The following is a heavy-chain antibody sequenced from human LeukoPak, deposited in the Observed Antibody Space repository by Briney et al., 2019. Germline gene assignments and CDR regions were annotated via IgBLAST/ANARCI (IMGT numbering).Heavy chain of an antibody. J-gene: IGHJ3*02. CDR1: GFTFSSYA. V-gene: IGHV3-30-3*01. D-gene: IGHD1-26*01. Sequence: PGGSLRLSCAASGFTFSSYAMHWVRQAPGKGLEWVAVISYDGSNKYYADSVKSRFTISRDNSKNTLYLQMNSLRAEDTAVYYCARDNGGSYQGAFDIWGQGTMVTVSS. CDR2: ISYDGSNK. CDR3: ARDNGGSYQGAFDI.